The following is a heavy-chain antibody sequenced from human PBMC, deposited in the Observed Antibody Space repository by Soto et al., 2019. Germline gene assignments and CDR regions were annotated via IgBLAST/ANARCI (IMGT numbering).Heavy chain of an antibody. J-gene: IGHJ6*02. Sequence: XVSLRLSSSAAGVTLSSYALYWVRQAPGRWLEWVALITKDGFNTYYADSVKGRFTISRDTSTSTLYVQINSLRVEDAAVYYCAREEYYYDSSGFGGLSYLGLDVWGQGTTVTVSS. D-gene: IGHD3-22*01. V-gene: IGHV3-30*03. CDR2: ITKDGFNT. CDR1: GVTLSSYA. CDR3: AREEYYYDSSGFGGLSYLGLDV.